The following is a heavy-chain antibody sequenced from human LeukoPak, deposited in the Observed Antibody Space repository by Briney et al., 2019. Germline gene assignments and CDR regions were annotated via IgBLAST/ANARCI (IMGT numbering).Heavy chain of an antibody. J-gene: IGHJ6*02. D-gene: IGHD6-13*01. Sequence: ASVKVSCKASGYTFTGYYMHWVRQAPGQGLEWMGWINPNSGGTNYAQKFQGWVTMTRDTSISTAYMELSRLRSDDTAVYYCARAGMGSSSWYIRSWNYYYGVDVWGQGTTVTVSS. CDR3: ARAGMGSSSWYIRSWNYYYGVDV. CDR1: GYTFTGYY. V-gene: IGHV1-2*04. CDR2: INPNSGGT.